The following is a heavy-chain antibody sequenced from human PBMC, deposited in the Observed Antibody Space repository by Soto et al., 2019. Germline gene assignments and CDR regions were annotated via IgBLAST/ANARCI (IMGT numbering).Heavy chain of an antibody. CDR1: GYTFTSYY. Sequence: ASLKVSCKASGYTFTSYYMHWVRQAPGQGLEWMGIINPSGGSTSYAQKFQGRVTMTRDTSTSTVYMELSSLRSEDTAVYYCARVNYYDSSGSLIPLNYFDYWGQGTLVTVSS. V-gene: IGHV1-46*01. CDR3: ARVNYYDSSGSLIPLNYFDY. CDR2: INPSGGST. J-gene: IGHJ4*02. D-gene: IGHD3-22*01.